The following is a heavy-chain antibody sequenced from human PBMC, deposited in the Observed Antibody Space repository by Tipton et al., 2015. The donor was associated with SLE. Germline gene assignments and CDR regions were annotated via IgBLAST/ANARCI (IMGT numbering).Heavy chain of an antibody. Sequence: LRLSCAVSGGSISSGSYFWNWIRQPAGKELEWIGHIHTSGTTNYNPSLKSRVSISVDTSKNQFSLKLSSVTAADTAVYYCVREDWRIWGIGYWGQGTLVTVSS. D-gene: IGHD3-16*01. CDR2: IHTSGTT. CDR3: VREDWRIWGIGY. CDR1: GGSISSGSYF. J-gene: IGHJ4*02. V-gene: IGHV4-61*09.